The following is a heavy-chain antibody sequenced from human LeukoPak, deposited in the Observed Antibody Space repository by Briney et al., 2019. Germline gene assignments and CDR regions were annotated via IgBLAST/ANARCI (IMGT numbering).Heavy chain of an antibody. J-gene: IGHJ5*02. V-gene: IGHV4-59*08. CDR3: ARHLGEGTYPMDR. D-gene: IGHD1-26*01. CDR2: IHISGKT. Sequence: SETLSLTCTVSGASITDYYWSWIRQTPEMGLEYIGYIHISGKTYNNPSLKGRVTVSLDTSQNQFSLKLASVTAADTAVYFCARHLGEGTYPMDRWGQGILVTVSS. CDR1: GASITDYY.